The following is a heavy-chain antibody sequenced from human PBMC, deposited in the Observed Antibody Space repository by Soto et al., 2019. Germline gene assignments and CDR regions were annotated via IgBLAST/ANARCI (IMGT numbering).Heavy chain of an antibody. D-gene: IGHD3-22*01. CDR3: AKDLSSGYYSDYYYYGMDV. CDR2: ISYDGSNK. J-gene: IGHJ6*02. CDR1: GFPFSSYC. V-gene: IGHV3-30*18. Sequence: PGGSLSLSCAASGFPFSSYCMHWVRQAPGKGLEWVAVISYDGSNKYYADSVKGRFTISRDNSKNTLYLQMNSLRAEDTAVYYCAKDLSSGYYSDYYYYGMDVWGQGTTVTVSS.